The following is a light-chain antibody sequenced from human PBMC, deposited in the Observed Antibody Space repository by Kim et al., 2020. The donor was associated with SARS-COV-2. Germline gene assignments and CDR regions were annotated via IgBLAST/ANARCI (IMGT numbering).Light chain of an antibody. CDR1: QDIRHD. CDR2: VAS. CDR3: LQVYNYPFT. V-gene: IGKV1-6*01. Sequence: SVRASVNITCRASQDIRHDLGWYQQRPGRAPKLLVYVASSLQSGVPSRFSGRGSGTDFTLTISSLQPEDFATYYCLQVYNYPFTFGGGTKLEI. J-gene: IGKJ4*01.